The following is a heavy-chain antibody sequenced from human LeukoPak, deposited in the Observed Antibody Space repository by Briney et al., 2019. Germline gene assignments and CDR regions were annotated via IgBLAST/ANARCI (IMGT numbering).Heavy chain of an antibody. D-gene: IGHD4-17*01. CDR1: GYTFTSYY. J-gene: IGHJ4*02. CDR2: IIPIFGTA. V-gene: IGHV1-69*06. Sequence: GASVKVSCKASGYTFTSYYMHWVRQAPGQGLEWMGGIIPIFGTANYAQKFQGRVTITADKSTSTVYMELSSLRSEDTAVYYCARVIPNGDPFDFWGQGTLVTVSS. CDR3: ARVIPNGDPFDF.